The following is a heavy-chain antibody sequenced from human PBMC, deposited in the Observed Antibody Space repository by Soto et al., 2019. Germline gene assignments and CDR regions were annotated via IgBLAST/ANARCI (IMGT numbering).Heavy chain of an antibody. D-gene: IGHD6-13*01. CDR1: VYTFTSYG. V-gene: IGHV1-18*01. J-gene: IGHJ6*04. CDR2: ISAYNGNT. Sequence: QVQLVQSGAEVKKPGDSVKVSCKASVYTFTSYGISWVRQAAGQGLEWMGWISAYNGNTNYAQKLQGRVTMTTDTSTSTAYMELRSRRTADTAVYYRASFSTAATGPCVMDVWGEGTTVTVSS. CDR3: ASFSTAATGPCVMDV.